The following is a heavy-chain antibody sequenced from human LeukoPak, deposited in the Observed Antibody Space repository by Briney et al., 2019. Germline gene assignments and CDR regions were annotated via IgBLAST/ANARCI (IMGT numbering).Heavy chain of an antibody. J-gene: IGHJ4*02. V-gene: IGHV1-3*01. Sequence: GASVKVSCKASGYTFTNYLMHWVCQAPGQRLERMGWINAGNGNTKYSQNFQDRVTITRDTSANTAYKELSSLRSEDTAVYYCARGTAYGGYVNYWGQGTLVTVSS. CDR3: ARGTAYGGYVNY. CDR2: INAGNGNT. CDR1: GYTFTNYL. D-gene: IGHD5-12*01.